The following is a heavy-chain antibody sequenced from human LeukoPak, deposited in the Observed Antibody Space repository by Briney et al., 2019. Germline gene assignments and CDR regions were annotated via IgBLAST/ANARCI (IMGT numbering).Heavy chain of an antibody. Sequence: GRSLRLSCAASGFTFSSYGMHWVRQAPGKGLEWVAVIWYDGSNKYYADSVKGRFTISRGNSKNTLYLQMNSLRAEDTAVYYCARGGPGYCSSTSCFTYGDYWGQGTLVTVSS. D-gene: IGHD2-2*02. J-gene: IGHJ4*02. CDR1: GFTFSSYG. CDR3: ARGGPGYCSSTSCFTYGDY. V-gene: IGHV3-33*01. CDR2: IWYDGSNK.